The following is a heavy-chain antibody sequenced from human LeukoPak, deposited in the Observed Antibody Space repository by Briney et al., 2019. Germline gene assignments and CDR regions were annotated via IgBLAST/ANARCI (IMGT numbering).Heavy chain of an antibody. CDR2: INHTGNT. Sequence: SETLSLTCAVYGGSFSSYYWTWIRQPPGKGLEWIGEINHTGNTNYNPSLKSRVTMSVDTSKNQFSLKLSSVTAADTAVYYCARVVKYYDILTGYYLPQYYFDYWGQGTLVTVSS. V-gene: IGHV4-34*01. CDR1: GGSFSSYY. J-gene: IGHJ4*02. CDR3: ARVVKYYDILTGYYLPQYYFDY. D-gene: IGHD3-9*01.